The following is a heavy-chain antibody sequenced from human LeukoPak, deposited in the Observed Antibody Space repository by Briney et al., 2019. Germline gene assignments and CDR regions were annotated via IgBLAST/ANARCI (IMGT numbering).Heavy chain of an antibody. Sequence: GGSLRLSCEASGFTFGSFAMYWVRQPPGKGLDWIAGIFGSGGSPNYADSVKGGFTISRDNSKNTVYLQINSLRAEDTAVYYCGKTTAGYSSGQRPAWPVDYWGQGTLVTVSS. D-gene: IGHD5-18*01. CDR2: IFGSGGSP. V-gene: IGHV3-23*01. CDR3: GKTTAGYSSGQRPAWPVDY. CDR1: GFTFGSFA. J-gene: IGHJ4*02.